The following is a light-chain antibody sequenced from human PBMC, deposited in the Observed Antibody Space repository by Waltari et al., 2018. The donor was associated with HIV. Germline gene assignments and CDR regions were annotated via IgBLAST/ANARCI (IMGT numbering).Light chain of an antibody. CDR3: CSYAGSNIP. CDR2: EVY. Sequence: QSALPQPASVSGSFGPSITISCPGTSSDVGGYNLVTWYHHPPGKAPKLIIYEVYMRPSGVSNRFSGSKSGNSASLTISGLQAEDEADYYCCSYAGSNIPFGGGTKVTVL. V-gene: IGLV2-23*02. CDR1: SSDVGGYNL. J-gene: IGLJ2*01.